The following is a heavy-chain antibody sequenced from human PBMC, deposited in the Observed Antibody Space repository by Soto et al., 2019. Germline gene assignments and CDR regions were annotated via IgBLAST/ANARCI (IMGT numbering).Heavy chain of an antibody. CDR2: IYGGGST. V-gene: IGHV3-66*01. Sequence: EVQLVESGGGLVQPGGSLRLSCAASGFTVSSNYMSWVRQAPGKGLEWVSVIYGGGSTYYADSVKGRFTISRDNSKNTLFLQMNSLRAEDTAVYYCAREDCSGGSCYSLWGQGTMVTVSS. D-gene: IGHD2-15*01. J-gene: IGHJ3*01. CDR1: GFTVSSNY. CDR3: AREDCSGGSCYSL.